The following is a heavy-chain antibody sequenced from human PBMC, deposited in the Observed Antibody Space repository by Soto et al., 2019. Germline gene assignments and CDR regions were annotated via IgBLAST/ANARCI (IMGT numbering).Heavy chain of an antibody. CDR1: GFTFSSYG. CDR3: ARDQGYGDRLDY. V-gene: IGHV3-30*03. J-gene: IGHJ4*02. D-gene: IGHD4-17*01. CDR2: ISYDGSNK. Sequence: GGSLRLSCAASGFTFSSYGMHWVRQAPGKGLEWVAVISYDGSNKYYADSVKGRFTISRDNSKNTLYLQMNSLRAEDTAVYYCARDQGYGDRLDYWGQGTLVTVSS.